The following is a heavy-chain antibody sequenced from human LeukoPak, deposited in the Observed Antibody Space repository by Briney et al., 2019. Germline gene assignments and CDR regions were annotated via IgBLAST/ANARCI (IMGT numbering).Heavy chain of an antibody. D-gene: IGHD3-10*01. J-gene: IGHJ1*01. CDR3: AKEGGNYYGSGSYYKYFQH. Sequence: GGSLRLSCAASGFTFSSYAMSWVRQAPGKGLEWVSAISSSGGSTYYADSVKGRFTTSRDNAKNSLYLQMNSLRAEDTALYYCAKEGGNYYGSGSYYKYFQHWGQGTLVTVSS. V-gene: IGHV3-23*01. CDR1: GFTFSSYA. CDR2: ISSSGGST.